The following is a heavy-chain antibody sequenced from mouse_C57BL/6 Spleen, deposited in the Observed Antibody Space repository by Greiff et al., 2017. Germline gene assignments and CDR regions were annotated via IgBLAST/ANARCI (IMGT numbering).Heavy chain of an antibody. J-gene: IGHJ2*01. Sequence: VQLQQPGAELVKPGASVKMSCKASGYTFTSYWITWVKQRPGQGLEWIGDIYPGSGSTNYNEKFKSKATLTVDSSSSTAYMQLSSLTSEDSAVYYCARGDYDYDAGDYGGKGTTLTVSS. CDR2: IYPGSGST. CDR3: ARGDYDYDAGDY. V-gene: IGHV1-55*01. CDR1: GYTFTSYW. D-gene: IGHD2-4*01.